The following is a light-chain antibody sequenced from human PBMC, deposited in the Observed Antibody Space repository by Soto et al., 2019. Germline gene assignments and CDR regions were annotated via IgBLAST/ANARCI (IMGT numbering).Light chain of an antibody. CDR2: DVS. V-gene: IGKV1-5*01. CDR1: QSISSW. J-gene: IGKJ1*01. CDR3: QQYNTLWT. Sequence: MQLTQSPSTLSPPVGDRVTITCRASQSISSWLAWYQQKPGKAPKLLIYDVSSLESGVPSRFSGSGSGTEFTLTISSLQPDDSATYYCQQYNTLWTFGQGTKVDIK.